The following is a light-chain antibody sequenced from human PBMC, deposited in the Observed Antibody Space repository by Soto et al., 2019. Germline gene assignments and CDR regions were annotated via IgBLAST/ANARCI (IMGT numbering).Light chain of an antibody. Sequence: DIQMTQSPSSVSASVGDRVTITCRASQGISSRLAWYQQKPGKAPNLLIYAPSRWLSGVPSRFRGSGSETDFTLTIGSLEPEEFATYYCQQTNSFPLTFGGGTKVEIK. CDR3: QQTNSFPLT. CDR2: APS. V-gene: IGKV1-12*01. J-gene: IGKJ4*01. CDR1: QGISSR.